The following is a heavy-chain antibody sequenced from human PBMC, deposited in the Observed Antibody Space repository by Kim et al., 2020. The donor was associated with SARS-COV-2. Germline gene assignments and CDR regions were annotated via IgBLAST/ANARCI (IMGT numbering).Heavy chain of an antibody. D-gene: IGHD6-13*01. J-gene: IGHJ3*02. Sequence: SYAQKFQGRVTTTRDTSTSTVYMELSSLRSEDTAVYYCARAGAAAGRIDIWGQGTMVTVSS. V-gene: IGHV1-46*01. CDR3: ARAGAAAGRIDI.